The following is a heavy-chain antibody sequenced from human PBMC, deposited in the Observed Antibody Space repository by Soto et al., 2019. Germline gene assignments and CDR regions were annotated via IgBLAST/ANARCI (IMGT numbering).Heavy chain of an antibody. J-gene: IGHJ5*02. CDR2: IDWDDDK. CDR3: AQLTRPQNWFDP. Sequence: SGPTLVNPTQTLTLTCTFSGFSLSTSGMCVSWIRQPPGKALEWLALIDWDDDKYYSTSLKTRLTISKDTSKNQVVLTMTNMDPVDTATYYCAQLTRPQNWFDPWGQGTLVTVSS. V-gene: IGHV2-70*01. CDR1: GFSLSTSGMC. D-gene: IGHD3-10*01.